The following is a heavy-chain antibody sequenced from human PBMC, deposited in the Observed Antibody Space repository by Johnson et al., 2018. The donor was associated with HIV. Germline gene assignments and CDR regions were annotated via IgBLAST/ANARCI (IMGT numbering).Heavy chain of an antibody. CDR2: IWYDGSNK. CDR1: GFTFSSYG. CDR3: AKDKIYSDSSGSKEGGVAFDM. V-gene: IGHV3-33*06. J-gene: IGHJ3*02. Sequence: QMLLVESGGGVVQPGRSLRLSCAASGFTFSSYGMHWVRQAPGKGLEWVAVIWYDGSNKYYADSVKGRLIISRDNSKNTLYLQINILRAEDTAVYYCAKDKIYSDSSGSKEGGVAFDMWGQGTMVTVSS. D-gene: IGHD3-22*01.